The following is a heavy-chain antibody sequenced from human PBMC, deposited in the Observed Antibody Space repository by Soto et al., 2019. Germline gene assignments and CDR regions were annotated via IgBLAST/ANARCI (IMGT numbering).Heavy chain of an antibody. CDR3: ARGRAAAVTWFDP. CDR1: GYTFNSYD. CDR2: MNPNSGNT. J-gene: IGHJ5*02. D-gene: IGHD6-13*01. Sequence: GASVKVSCKASGYTFNSYDISWVRQATGQGLEWMGWMNPNSGNTGYAQKFQGRVTMTRNTSISTAYMELSSLRSEDTAVYYCARGRAAAVTWFDPWGQGTPVTVSS. V-gene: IGHV1-8*01.